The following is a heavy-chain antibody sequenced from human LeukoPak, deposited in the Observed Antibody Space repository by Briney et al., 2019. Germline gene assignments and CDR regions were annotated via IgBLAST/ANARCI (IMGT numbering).Heavy chain of an antibody. Sequence: GGSLRLSCEVSGFSFSDYYMTWVRQAPGKGLEWVSYISGSGRTIYYADSVKGRFTISRDNAKNSLYLQMNSLRAEDTAVYYCARVMGDILGYHYSGMDVWGQGTTVTVSS. CDR1: GFSFSDYY. D-gene: IGHD3-9*01. CDR3: ARVMGDILGYHYSGMDV. CDR2: ISGSGRTI. J-gene: IGHJ6*02. V-gene: IGHV3-11*01.